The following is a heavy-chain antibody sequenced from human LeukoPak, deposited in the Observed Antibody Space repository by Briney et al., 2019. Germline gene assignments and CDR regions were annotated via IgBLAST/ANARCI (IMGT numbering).Heavy chain of an antibody. CDR2: ISAYNGNT. Sequence: GASVKVSCKASGYTFTSYGISWVRQAPGQGLEWMGWISAYNGNTNYAQKLQGRVTMTTDTSTSTAYMELRSLRSDDTAVYCCTGVVRGVRAWFDPWGEGTLVTVSS. J-gene: IGHJ5*02. CDR3: TGVVRGVRAWFDP. V-gene: IGHV1-18*01. CDR1: GYTFTSYG. D-gene: IGHD3-10*01.